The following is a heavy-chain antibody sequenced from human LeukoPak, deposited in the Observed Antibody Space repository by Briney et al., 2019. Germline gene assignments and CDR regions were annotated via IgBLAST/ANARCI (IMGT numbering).Heavy chain of an antibody. Sequence: GGSLRLSCAASGFTFSSYAMSWVRQAPGKGLEWVSVISGSGGGTYYADSVKGRFTISRDKSKNTLYLQMNSLRAEDTAVYYCARERGSGWYYFDYWGQGTLVTVSS. V-gene: IGHV3-23*01. CDR2: ISGSGGGT. J-gene: IGHJ4*02. CDR1: GFTFSSYA. CDR3: ARERGSGWYYFDY. D-gene: IGHD6-13*01.